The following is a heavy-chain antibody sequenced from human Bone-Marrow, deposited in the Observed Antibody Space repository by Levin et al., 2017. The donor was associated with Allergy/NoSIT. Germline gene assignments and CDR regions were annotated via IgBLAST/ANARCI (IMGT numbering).Heavy chain of an antibody. Sequence: LSLTCAGSGFTFANGWMNWVRQAPGKGLEWVGRVKPKNDGGTTDYAAPVKGRFTISRDDSKNTVYLQMNSLKTEDTAIYYCTTDRGPRYCSRTTCSWTSWGQGTLVTVSS. V-gene: IGHV3-15*01. CDR3: TTDRGPRYCSRTTCSWTS. CDR1: GFTFANGW. D-gene: IGHD2-2*01. CDR2: VKPKNDGGTT. J-gene: IGHJ5*02.